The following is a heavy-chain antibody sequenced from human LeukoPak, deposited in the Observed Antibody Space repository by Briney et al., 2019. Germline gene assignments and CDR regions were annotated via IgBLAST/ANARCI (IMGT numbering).Heavy chain of an antibody. D-gene: IGHD3-10*01. J-gene: IGHJ4*02. V-gene: IGHV4-30-2*01. CDR3: ARGPFGFLDY. CDR2: IYHSGST. Sequence: PSETLSLTCTVFGGYISSGGYYWSWIRQPPGKGLEWIGYIYHSGSTYYNPSLKSRVTISVDRSKNQFSLKLSSVTAADTAVYYCARGPFGFLDYWSQGTLVTVSS. CDR1: GGYISSGGYY.